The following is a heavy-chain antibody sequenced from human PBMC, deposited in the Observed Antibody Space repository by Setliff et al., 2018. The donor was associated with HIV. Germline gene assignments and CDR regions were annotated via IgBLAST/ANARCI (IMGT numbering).Heavy chain of an antibody. CDR3: ARKQWGSSGYYEFFQQ. Sequence: TLSLTCSVPSGSISVYYWSWVRQPPGRGLEWIGGVHHRGGTYDDPSLRSRVTIYADTSKNQFSLKLSSVTAADTAVYFCARKQWGSSGYYEFFQQWGQGTLVTVSS. CDR1: SGSISVYY. D-gene: IGHD3-22*01. J-gene: IGHJ1*01. CDR2: VHHRGGT. V-gene: IGHV4-59*12.